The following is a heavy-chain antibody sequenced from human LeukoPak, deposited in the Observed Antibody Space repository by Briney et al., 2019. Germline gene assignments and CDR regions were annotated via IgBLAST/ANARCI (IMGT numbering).Heavy chain of an antibody. D-gene: IGHD3-16*02. V-gene: IGHV1-3*04. J-gene: IGHJ4*02. CDR2: IDTDNGNT. CDR1: GYTFSDYA. CDR3: ARDRRGGGELSPPDY. Sequence: GASVKVSCKAAGYTFSDYAFHWVRQAPGQRLEWMGWIDTDNGNTQYSQNFQGRVTLIRDTSATTAYMELSSLRSEDTAVYYCARDRRGGGELSPPDYWGQGTLVTVSS.